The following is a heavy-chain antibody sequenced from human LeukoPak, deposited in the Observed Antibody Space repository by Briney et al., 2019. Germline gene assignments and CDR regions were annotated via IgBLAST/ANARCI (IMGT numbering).Heavy chain of an antibody. J-gene: IGHJ4*02. CDR3: ARDPDYGGDHVGVDY. CDR2: INPNSGGT. V-gene: IGHV1-2*02. Sequence: SVQVSCKASGYTFTGYYMHWVRQAPGQGLEWMGWINPNSGGTNYAQKFQGRVTMTRDTSISTAYMELSRLRSDDTAVYYCARDPDYGGDHVGVDYWGQGTLVTVSS. D-gene: IGHD4-23*01. CDR1: GYTFTGYY.